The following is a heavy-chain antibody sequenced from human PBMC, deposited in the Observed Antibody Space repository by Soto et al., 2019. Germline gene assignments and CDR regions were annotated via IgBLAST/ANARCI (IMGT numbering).Heavy chain of an antibody. CDR2: IFHSGST. CDR1: GGSISSGGYS. D-gene: IGHD5-18*01. CDR3: ARVGYSSNYYYYYGMDV. V-gene: IGHV4-30-2*01. J-gene: IGHJ6*02. Sequence: QLQLQESGSGLVKPSQTLSLTCAVSGGSISSGGYSWSWIRQPPGKGLEWMGYIFHSGSTYYNPSLKSRVNRTVDRSKNQCSLKLSSVTAADTAGYYCARVGYSSNYYYYYGMDVWGQGTTVTVSS.